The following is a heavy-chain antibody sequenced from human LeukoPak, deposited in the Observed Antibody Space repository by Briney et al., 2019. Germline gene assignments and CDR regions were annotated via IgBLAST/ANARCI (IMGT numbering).Heavy chain of an antibody. D-gene: IGHD3-16*02. CDR3: AKDLRLGELSLFEDY. Sequence: PGGSLRLSCAASGFTFSSYAMSWVRQAPGKGLEWVSGISGSGDNTYYADSVKGRFTISRDNSKNTLYLQMNSLRAEDTAVYYCAKDLRLGELSLFEDYWGQGTLVTVSS. J-gene: IGHJ4*02. CDR1: GFTFSSYA. CDR2: ISGSGDNT. V-gene: IGHV3-23*01.